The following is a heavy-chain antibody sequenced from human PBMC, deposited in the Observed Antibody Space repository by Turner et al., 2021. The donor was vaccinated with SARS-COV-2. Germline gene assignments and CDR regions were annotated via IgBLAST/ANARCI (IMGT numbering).Heavy chain of an antibody. CDR2: IHTSGNT. CDR3: ARHKSKSIDGYNFFDY. D-gene: IGHD5-12*01. J-gene: IGHJ4*02. V-gene: IGHV4-4*07. Sequence: QVQLQESGPALVEPWETLSPTCTVSGRALSSYYWSWIRQPDGKGLEWMGRIHTSGNTDDNTSLKSRDTMSLDTSKNQFYLKLNSVTAADTAVYYCARHKSKSIDGYNFFDYWGQGTLVTVSS. CDR1: GRALSSYY.